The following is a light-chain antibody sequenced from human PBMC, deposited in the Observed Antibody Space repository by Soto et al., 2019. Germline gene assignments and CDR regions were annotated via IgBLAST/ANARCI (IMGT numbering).Light chain of an antibody. J-gene: IGKJ5*01. V-gene: IGKV3-15*01. CDR1: QSVSSN. CDR2: GAS. Sequence: EIVMTQSPVTLSVSPWERATLSCRASQSVSSNLAWYQQKPGQAPSLLIYGASSRATGIPVRFSGSGSGTEFTLTISSLQSEDFAVYYCQQYNNWPLTFGQGTRLEIK. CDR3: QQYNNWPLT.